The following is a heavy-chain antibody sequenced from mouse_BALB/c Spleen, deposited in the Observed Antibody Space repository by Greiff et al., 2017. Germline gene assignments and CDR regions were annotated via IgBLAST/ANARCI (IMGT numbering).Heavy chain of an antibody. J-gene: IGHJ4*01. V-gene: IGHV2-9*02. CDR2: IWAGGST. CDR1: GFSLTIYG. Sequence: VKVVESGPGLVAPSQSLSITCTVSGFSLTIYGVHWVRQPPGKGLEWLGVIWAGGSTNYNSALMSRLSISKDNSKSQVFLKMNSLQTDDTAMYYCARDLDAMDYWGQGTSVTVSS. CDR3: ARDLDAMDY.